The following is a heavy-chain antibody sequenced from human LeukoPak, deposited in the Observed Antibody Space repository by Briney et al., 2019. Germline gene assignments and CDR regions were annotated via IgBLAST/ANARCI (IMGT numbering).Heavy chain of an antibody. CDR2: ISASGGST. J-gene: IGHJ6*02. CDR3: ARVLDSGYDWDYYGMDV. V-gene: IGHV3-23*01. D-gene: IGHD5-12*01. Sequence: GGSLRLSCVVSGISLSNYGMTWVRQAPGKGLEWVSTISASGGSTYYADSVKGRFTISRDNSKNTLYLQMNRLRAEDTAVHYCARVLDSGYDWDYYGMDVWGQGTTVTISS. CDR1: GISLSNYG.